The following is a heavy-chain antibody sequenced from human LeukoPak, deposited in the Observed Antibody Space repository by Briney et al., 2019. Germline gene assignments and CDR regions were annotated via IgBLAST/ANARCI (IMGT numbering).Heavy chain of an antibody. J-gene: IGHJ4*02. CDR3: ARWGSLSGYYFDY. Sequence: SETLSLTCTVSGGSVSSGSYYWSWIRQPPGKGLEWIGYIYYSGSTNYNPSLKSRVTISVDTSKNQFSLKLSSVTAADTAVYYCARWGSLSGYYFDYWGQGTLVTVSS. CDR1: GGSVSSGSYY. D-gene: IGHD5-12*01. CDR2: IYYSGST. V-gene: IGHV4-61*01.